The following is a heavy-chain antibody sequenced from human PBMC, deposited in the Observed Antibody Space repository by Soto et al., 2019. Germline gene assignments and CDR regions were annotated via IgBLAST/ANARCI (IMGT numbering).Heavy chain of an antibody. CDR3: AREKSSRYDH. D-gene: IGHD6-13*01. V-gene: IGHV1-8*01. CDR1: GYTFTSYD. CDR2: MNPNSGNT. J-gene: IGHJ4*02. Sequence: ASVKVYCKASGYTFTSYDINRVRQATGQGLEWMGWMNPNSGNTVYAQKFQGRVTMTRNTSISTAYMELSSLRSEDTAVYYCAREKSSRYDHWGQGTLVTVSS.